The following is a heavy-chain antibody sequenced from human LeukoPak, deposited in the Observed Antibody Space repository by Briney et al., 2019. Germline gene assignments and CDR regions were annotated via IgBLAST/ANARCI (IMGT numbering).Heavy chain of an antibody. D-gene: IGHD3-22*01. J-gene: IGHJ4*02. CDR1: GYSISSGYY. Sequence: SETLSLTCTVSGYSISSGYYWGWIRQPPGKGLEWIGSIYYSGSTYYNPSLKSRVAISVDTSKNQFSLKLSSVTAADTAVYYCARDHRWLHYLDYWGQGTLVTVSS. CDR2: IYYSGST. CDR3: ARDHRWLHYLDY. V-gene: IGHV4-38-2*02.